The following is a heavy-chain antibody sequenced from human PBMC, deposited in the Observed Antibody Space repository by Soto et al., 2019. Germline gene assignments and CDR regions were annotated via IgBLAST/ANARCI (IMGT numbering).Heavy chain of an antibody. Sequence: NPSETLSLTCTVSGGSITSSYWSWIRRPPGKGLEWIAYIYDTGISGYTPSTSYNPSPKSRVTMSVDTSKSQFSLKLTSVTPEDTAVYYCAGVVWFRGMDVWGQGTPVTVSS. CDR2: IYDTGISGYTPST. D-gene: IGHD3-16*01. CDR3: AGVVWFRGMDV. J-gene: IGHJ6*02. V-gene: IGHV4-59*04. CDR1: GGSITSSY.